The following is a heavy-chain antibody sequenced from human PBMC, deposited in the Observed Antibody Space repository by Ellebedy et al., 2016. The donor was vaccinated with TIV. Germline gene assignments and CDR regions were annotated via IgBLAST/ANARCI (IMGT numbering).Heavy chain of an antibody. D-gene: IGHD1-1*01. CDR3: ARATAGFDY. CDR1: GFTFSSYD. J-gene: IGHJ4*02. CDR2: IGTAGDT. V-gene: IGHV3-13*01. Sequence: GESLKIPCAASGFTFSSYDMHWVRQATGRGLEWVSGIGTAGDTYYPGSVKGRFTISRENAKNSLYLQMNSLRAEDTAVYYCARATAGFDYWGQGTLVTVSS.